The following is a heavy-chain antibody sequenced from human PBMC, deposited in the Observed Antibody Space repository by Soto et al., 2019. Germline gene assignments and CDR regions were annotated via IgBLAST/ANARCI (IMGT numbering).Heavy chain of an antibody. CDR1: GYTFTSYY. CDR3: ARGDVTYSSGWYVDY. CDR2: INPSGGST. Sequence: ASVKVSCKASGYTFTSYYMHWVRQAPGQGLEWMGIINPSGGSTSYAQKFQGRVTMTRDTSTSTVYMELSSLRSEDAAVYYCARGDVTYSSGWYVDYWGQGTLVTVSS. V-gene: IGHV1-46*03. J-gene: IGHJ4*02. D-gene: IGHD6-19*01.